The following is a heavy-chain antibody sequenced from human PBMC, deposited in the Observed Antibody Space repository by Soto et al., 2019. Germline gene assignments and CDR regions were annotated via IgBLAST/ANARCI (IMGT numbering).Heavy chain of an antibody. CDR3: VRLAVTGIVIPTHWFDP. D-gene: IGHD2-21*02. CDR1: GDSIGGVGY. CDR2: ISSSGST. J-gene: IGHJ5*02. Sequence: TLSLTCTVSGDSIGGVGYWSWIRESPGRGRGWIGGISSSGSTYYNLALNNRISLSLDTSQNQFFLNLLSLTASDTDIYYFVRLAVTGIVIPTHWFDPWGQRTLVTVSS. V-gene: IGHV4-31*03.